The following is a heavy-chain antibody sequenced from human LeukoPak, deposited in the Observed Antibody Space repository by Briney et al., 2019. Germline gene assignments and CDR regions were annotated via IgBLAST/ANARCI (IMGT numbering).Heavy chain of an antibody. CDR1: GFTFSSYA. J-gene: IGHJ6*02. CDR3: ARGSGDYYGSGSYHARYGMDV. Sequence: GGSLRLSCAASGFTFSSYAMHWVRQAPGKGLEWVSSISTSSSYIYYADSVKGRFTISRDNAKNSLYLQMNSLRAEDTAVYYCARGSGDYYGSGSYHARYGMDVWGQGTTVTVSS. V-gene: IGHV3-21*01. D-gene: IGHD3-10*01. CDR2: ISTSSSYI.